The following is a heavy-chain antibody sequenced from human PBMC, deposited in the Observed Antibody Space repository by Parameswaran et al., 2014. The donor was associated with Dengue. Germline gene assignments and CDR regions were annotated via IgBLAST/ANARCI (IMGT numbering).Heavy chain of an antibody. D-gene: IGHD6-6*01. CDR3: ARDGFEYSSSGRVTYFDY. CDR2: IWYDGSNK. V-gene: IGHV3-33*01. Sequence: WIRQPPGKGLEWVAVIWYDGSNKYYADSVKGRFTISRDNSKNTLYLQMNSLRAEDTAVYYCARDGFEYSSSGRVTYFDYWGQGTLVTVSS. J-gene: IGHJ4*02.